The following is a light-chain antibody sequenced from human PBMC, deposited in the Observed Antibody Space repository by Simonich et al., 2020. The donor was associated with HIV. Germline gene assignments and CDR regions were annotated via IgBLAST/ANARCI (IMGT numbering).Light chain of an antibody. CDR1: QSVSSRY. CDR2: DAS. CDR3: QQSYSTAPYT. Sequence: PGERATLSCRTSQSVSSRYLAWYQQKHGLAPRLLIYDASSRATGIPDRFSGSGSGTDFTLTINRLEPEDFATYFCQQSYSTAPYTFGLGTNLEIK. J-gene: IGKJ2*01. V-gene: IGKV3D-20*01.